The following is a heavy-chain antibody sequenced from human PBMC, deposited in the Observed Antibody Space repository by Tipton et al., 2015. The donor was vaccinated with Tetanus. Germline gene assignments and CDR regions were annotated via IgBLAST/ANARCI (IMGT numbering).Heavy chain of an antibody. CDR1: GGSFSGYY. Sequence: LRLSCAVYGGSFSGYYWSWIRQPPGKGLEWIGEINHSGSTNYNPSLKSRVTISVDTSKNQFSLKLSSVTAADTAVYYCARGRGYCSSTSCYRSYYYGMDVWGQGTTVTVSS. D-gene: IGHD2-2*02. CDR2: INHSGST. CDR3: ARGRGYCSSTSCYRSYYYGMDV. J-gene: IGHJ6*02. V-gene: IGHV4-34*01.